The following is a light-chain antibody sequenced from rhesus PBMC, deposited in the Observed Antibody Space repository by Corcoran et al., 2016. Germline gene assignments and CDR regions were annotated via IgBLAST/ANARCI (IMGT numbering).Light chain of an antibody. CDR2: YAN. CDR3: QQGNSNPRT. CDR1: QGISSY. Sequence: DIQMSQSPSSLSASVGDRVTITCRASQGISSYLTWYQQKPGKAPKLLIYYANSLESGVPSRVSGSGAGTEFTLTISSLQPEDFATYYCQQGNSNPRTFGQGTKVEIK. J-gene: IGKJ1*01. V-gene: IGKV1-32*02.